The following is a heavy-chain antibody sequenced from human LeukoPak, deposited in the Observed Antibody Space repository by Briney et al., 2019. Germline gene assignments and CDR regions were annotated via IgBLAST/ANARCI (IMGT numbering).Heavy chain of an antibody. J-gene: IGHJ6*02. CDR2: INHNGNVN. D-gene: IGHD3-16*01. Sequence: GGSQRLSCAASGFTFSSYWMNWARQAPGKGLEWVASINHNGNVNYYVDSVKGRFTISRDNAKNSLYLQMSNLRAEDTAVYFCARGGGLDVWGQGATVTVSS. CDR1: GFTFSSYW. V-gene: IGHV3-7*03. CDR3: ARGGGLDV.